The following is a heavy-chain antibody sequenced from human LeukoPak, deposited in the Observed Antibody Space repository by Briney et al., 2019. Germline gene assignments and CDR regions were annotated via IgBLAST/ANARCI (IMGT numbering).Heavy chain of an antibody. CDR1: GASIRNYY. J-gene: IGHJ5*02. D-gene: IGHD6-13*01. Sequence: PSETLSLTCTVSGASIRNYYWSWIRQSPGKGLEWIGYIYYSGSTNYNPSLESRVAMSVDTSKNQFSLRLSSVTAADTAIYYCARRYSSSWYVGFFDPWGQGTLVTVS. CDR2: IYYSGST. V-gene: IGHV4-59*08. CDR3: ARRYSSSWYVGFFDP.